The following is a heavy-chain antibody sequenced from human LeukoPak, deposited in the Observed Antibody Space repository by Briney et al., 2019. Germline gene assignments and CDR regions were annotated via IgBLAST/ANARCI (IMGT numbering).Heavy chain of an antibody. J-gene: IGHJ3*02. V-gene: IGHV3-30*02. CDR1: GFTFSNFG. CDR2: IRYDGSNK. D-gene: IGHD3-3*01. Sequence: GGSLRLSCAASGFTFSNFGMHWVRQAPGKGLEWVTFIRYDGSNKYYADSVKGRFTVSRDDSKNTLYLQMNSLRAEDTALYYCAKSRLSGINDAFDIWGQGTMVTVPS. CDR3: AKSRLSGINDAFDI.